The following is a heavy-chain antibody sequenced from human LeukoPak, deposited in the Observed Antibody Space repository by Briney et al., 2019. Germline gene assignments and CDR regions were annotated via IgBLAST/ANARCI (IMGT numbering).Heavy chain of an antibody. Sequence: GASVKVSCKASGYTFTGYYMHWVRQAPGQGLEWMGWINPNSGGTNYAQKFQGRVTMTRDTSISTAYMELSRLRSDDTAVYYCARDGYYDFWSGYYTNNWFDPWGQGTLVTVSS. CDR2: INPNSGGT. D-gene: IGHD3-3*01. CDR3: ARDGYYDFWSGYYTNNWFDP. J-gene: IGHJ5*02. V-gene: IGHV1-2*02. CDR1: GYTFTGYY.